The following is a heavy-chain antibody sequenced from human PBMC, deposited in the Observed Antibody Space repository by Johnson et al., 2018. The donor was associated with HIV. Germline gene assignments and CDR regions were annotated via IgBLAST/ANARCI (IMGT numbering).Heavy chain of an antibody. CDR1: GFTVSSNY. V-gene: IGHV3-7*03. J-gene: IGHJ3*02. Sequence: EQLVESGGGLVQPGGSLRLSCAASGFTVSSNYMSWVRQAPGKGLEWVANIKQDGSEKYYVDSVKGRFTISRDNAKNSLYLQMNSLRAEDTAVYYCAKDLGVAADPDAFDIWGQGTMVTVSS. CDR3: AKDLGVAADPDAFDI. CDR2: IKQDGSEK. D-gene: IGHD6-13*01.